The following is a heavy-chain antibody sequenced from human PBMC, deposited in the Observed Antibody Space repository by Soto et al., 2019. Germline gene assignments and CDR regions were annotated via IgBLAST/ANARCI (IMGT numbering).Heavy chain of an antibody. J-gene: IGHJ4*02. Sequence: ASETLSLTCTVSGGSISSGDYYWSWIRQPPGKGLEWIGYIYYSGSTYYNPSLKSRVTISVDTSKNQFSLKLNSVTAADTAVYYCARVRREFDTSGPVDYWGQGTLVTVSS. V-gene: IGHV4-30-4*01. CDR3: ARVRREFDTSGPVDY. CDR2: IYYSGST. CDR1: GGSISSGDYY. D-gene: IGHD3-10*01.